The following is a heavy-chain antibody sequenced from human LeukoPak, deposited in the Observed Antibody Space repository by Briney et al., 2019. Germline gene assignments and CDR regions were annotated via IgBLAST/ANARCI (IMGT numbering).Heavy chain of an antibody. CDR3: AREGYYYDSSGQRGYYYCMDV. D-gene: IGHD3-22*01. J-gene: IGHJ6*03. Sequence: PGGSLRLSCAASGFTSSSYSMNWVRQAPGKGLEWVSSISSSSSYIYYADSVKGRFTISRDNAKNSLYLQMNSLRAEDTAVYYCAREGYYYDSSGQRGYYYCMDVWGKGTTVTVSS. V-gene: IGHV3-21*01. CDR1: GFTSSSYS. CDR2: ISSSSSYI.